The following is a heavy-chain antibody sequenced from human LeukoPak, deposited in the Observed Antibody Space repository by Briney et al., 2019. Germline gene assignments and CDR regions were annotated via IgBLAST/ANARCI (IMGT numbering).Heavy chain of an antibody. Sequence: SVTVSYKSSGGTFSMNAISWVGLAPGHRLEWMGGIIPIFGTANYAENLQGRVTITTDEIPSTAYMDWRSLRSEDTAVYYCASPDASMVSAFDYGGQGTLVTVPS. CDR3: ASPDASMVSAFDY. J-gene: IGHJ4*02. V-gene: IGHV1-69*05. CDR1: GGTFSMNA. CDR2: IIPIFGTA. D-gene: IGHD5-18*01.